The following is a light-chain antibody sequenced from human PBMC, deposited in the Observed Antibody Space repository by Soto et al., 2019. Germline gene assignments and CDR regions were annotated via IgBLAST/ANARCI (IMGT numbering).Light chain of an antibody. J-gene: IGKJ1*01. V-gene: IGKV1-39*01. Sequence: DIQMTQSPSSLSASVGDRVTITCRASQSISSYLNWYQQKPGKAPKLLIYAASSLQSGVPPRLSGSGSGTDFPLNISSLQAEDFATYYCQQRYSTLWTFGQGSKVEIK. CDR1: QSISSY. CDR2: AAS. CDR3: QQRYSTLWT.